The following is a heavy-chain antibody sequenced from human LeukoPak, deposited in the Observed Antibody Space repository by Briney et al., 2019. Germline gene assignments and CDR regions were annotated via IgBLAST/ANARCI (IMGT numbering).Heavy chain of an antibody. V-gene: IGHV4-59*01. CDR3: ARVCYDSSSDY. D-gene: IGHD3-22*01. CDR1: GGSISSYY. J-gene: IGHJ4*02. Sequence: SETLSLTCTVSGGSISSYYWSWIRQPPGKGLEWIGYIYYSGSTNYNPSLKSRVTISVDTSKNQFSLKLSSVTAADTAVYYCARVCYDSSSDYWGQGTLVTVSS. CDR2: IYYSGST.